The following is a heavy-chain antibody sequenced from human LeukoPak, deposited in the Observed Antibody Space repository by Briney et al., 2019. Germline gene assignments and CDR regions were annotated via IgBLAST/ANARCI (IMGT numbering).Heavy chain of an antibody. CDR1: GFTFSSYS. Sequence: PGGSLRLSCAASGFTFSSYSMNWVRQAPGKGLEWVSYISSSSTIYYADSVKGRFTISRDNAKNSLYLQMNSLRAEDTAVYYCASYGDYVGHDAFDIWGQGTMVTVSS. V-gene: IGHV3-48*04. D-gene: IGHD4-17*01. J-gene: IGHJ3*02. CDR3: ASYGDYVGHDAFDI. CDR2: ISSSSTI.